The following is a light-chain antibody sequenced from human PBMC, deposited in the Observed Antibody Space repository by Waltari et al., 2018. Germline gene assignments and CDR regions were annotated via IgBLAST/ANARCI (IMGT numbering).Light chain of an antibody. CDR1: QSVSNY. Sequence: EIVLTQSPATLSLSPGERATLSCRASQSVSNYLAWYQQKPGQAPRLLIYGAFHRATGIPARFSGSWSGTDFTLTISSLEPEDFAVYYCQQRSGWPLTFGGGTQVEIK. CDR2: GAF. CDR3: QQRSGWPLT. J-gene: IGKJ4*01. V-gene: IGKV3-11*01.